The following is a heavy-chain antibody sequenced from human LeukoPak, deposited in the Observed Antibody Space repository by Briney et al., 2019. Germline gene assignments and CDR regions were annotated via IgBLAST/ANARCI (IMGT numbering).Heavy chain of an antibody. V-gene: IGHV3-48*03. Sequence: SLRLSCAASGFTFSSYEMNWVRQAPGEGLEWVSYISSSGSTTYYADSVKGRFTISRDNAKNSLYLQMNSLRAEDTAVYYCARFASSGSFDYWGQGTLVTVSS. CDR3: ARFASSGSFDY. CDR1: GFTFSSYE. CDR2: ISSSGSTT. D-gene: IGHD1-26*01. J-gene: IGHJ4*02.